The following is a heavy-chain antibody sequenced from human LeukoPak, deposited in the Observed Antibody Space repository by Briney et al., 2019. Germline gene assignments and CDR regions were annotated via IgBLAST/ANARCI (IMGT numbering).Heavy chain of an antibody. Sequence: SETLSLTCAVSGYSISSGYYWGWIRQPPGKGLEWIGSIYHSGSTYYNPSLKSRVTISVDTSKNQFSLKLSSVTAADTAVYYCARADCSSTSCLNAFDIWGQGTMVTVSS. J-gene: IGHJ3*02. CDR1: GYSISSGYY. D-gene: IGHD2-2*01. CDR3: ARADCSSTSCLNAFDI. CDR2: IYHSGST. V-gene: IGHV4-38-2*01.